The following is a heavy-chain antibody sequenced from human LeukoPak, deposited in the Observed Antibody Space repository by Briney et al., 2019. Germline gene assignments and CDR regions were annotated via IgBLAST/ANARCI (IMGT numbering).Heavy chain of an antibody. J-gene: IGHJ4*02. CDR3: ARDRNAWPTNFHS. V-gene: IGHV3-23*01. CDR2: ISSSGGTT. D-gene: IGHD5-24*01. Sequence: GGTLRLSCTVSGITFSIYASNWVRQAPGKGLEWVSAISSSGGTTYYADSVKGRFSISRDNSKNTLYLRMNSLRAEDTAIYYCARDRNAWPTNFHSWGQGTLVTVSA. CDR1: GITFSIYA.